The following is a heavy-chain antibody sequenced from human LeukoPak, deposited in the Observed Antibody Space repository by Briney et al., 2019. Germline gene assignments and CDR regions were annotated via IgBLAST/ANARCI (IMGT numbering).Heavy chain of an antibody. CDR1: GGSIRGYY. V-gene: IGHV4-4*07. CDR3: VREAGATRFFDY. CDR2: INTSGST. J-gene: IGHJ4*02. Sequence: SETLSLTCSVSGGSIRGYYWSWIRQPAGKGLEWIGRINTSGSTNYNPSLKSRVTMSVDTSKNQFSLELSSVTAADTAVYYCVREAGATRFFDYWGQGTLVTVSS. D-gene: IGHD1-26*01.